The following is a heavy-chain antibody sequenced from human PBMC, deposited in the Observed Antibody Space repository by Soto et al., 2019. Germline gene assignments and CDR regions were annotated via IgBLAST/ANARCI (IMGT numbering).Heavy chain of an antibody. CDR2: IYPSGSDT. J-gene: IGHJ4*02. D-gene: IGHD6-13*01. Sequence: GESLKISCKASGYSFSSYWIGWVRQLPGKGLEWMGIIYPSGSDTRYSPSFRGQVIISADRSISTAYLQWTSLKASDTGTYYCARRVGSSWRYFDSWGQGTLVTVSS. CDR1: GYSFSSYW. CDR3: ARRVGSSWRYFDS. V-gene: IGHV5-51*01.